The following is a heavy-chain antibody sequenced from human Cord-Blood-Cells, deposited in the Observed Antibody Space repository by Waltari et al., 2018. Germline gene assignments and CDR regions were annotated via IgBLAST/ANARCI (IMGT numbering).Heavy chain of an antibody. CDR3: ARALGEAAAGSDAFDI. J-gene: IGHJ3*02. Sequence: QVQLVESGGGVVQPGRSLRLSCAASGFTFSSYGMHWVRQAPGKGLEWVAVIWYDGSNKYYADSVKGRFTISRDNSKNTLYLQMNSLRAEDTAVYYCARALGEAAAGSDAFDIWGQGTMVTVSS. V-gene: IGHV3-33*01. CDR2: IWYDGSNK. CDR1: GFTFSSYG. D-gene: IGHD6-13*01.